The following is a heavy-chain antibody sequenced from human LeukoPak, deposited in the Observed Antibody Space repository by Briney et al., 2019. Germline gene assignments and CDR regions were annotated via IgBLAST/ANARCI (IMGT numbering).Heavy chain of an antibody. CDR1: GFTFNDYG. Sequence: GGSLRLSCAASGFTFNDYGMHWVRQAPGKGLEWVAFTRHDDSDKQYGDSVKGRFTISRDNSRNTLYLQMNSLRPEDTAVYFCAKDMRSVWCNWFDPWGQGTLVTVSS. V-gene: IGHV3-30*02. CDR3: AKDMRSVWCNWFDP. CDR2: TRHDDSDK. D-gene: IGHD6-19*01. J-gene: IGHJ5*02.